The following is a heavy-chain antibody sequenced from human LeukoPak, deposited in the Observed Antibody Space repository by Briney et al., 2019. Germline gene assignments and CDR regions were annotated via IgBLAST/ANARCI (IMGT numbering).Heavy chain of an antibody. Sequence: SETLSLTCTVSGVSISSSYSYWGWIRQPPGMGLEWIGSIYYTGNAYYNASLKSQVSISIDTSKNQFSLKLTSVTAADTAVYYCARQTGSGLFILPGGQGTLVTVSS. CDR2: IYYTGNA. V-gene: IGHV4-39*01. CDR1: GVSISSSYSY. J-gene: IGHJ4*02. D-gene: IGHD3/OR15-3a*01. CDR3: ARQTGSGLFILP.